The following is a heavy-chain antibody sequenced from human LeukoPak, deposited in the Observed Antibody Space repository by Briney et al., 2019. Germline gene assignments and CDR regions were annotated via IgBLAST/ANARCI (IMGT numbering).Heavy chain of an antibody. CDR3: AKANGPYCSGGSCLAPFYY. D-gene: IGHD2-15*01. Sequence: PGGSLRLSCAASGFTFSSFPMSWVRQAPGKGLEWVSPTTGSDGTTYYADSVKGRFTISRDNAKTTLFLQMKRLEADDTAVFYCAKANGPYCSGGSCLAPFYYCGQGTPVTVSS. CDR2: TTGSDGTT. J-gene: IGHJ4*02. CDR1: GFTFSSFP. V-gene: IGHV3-23*01.